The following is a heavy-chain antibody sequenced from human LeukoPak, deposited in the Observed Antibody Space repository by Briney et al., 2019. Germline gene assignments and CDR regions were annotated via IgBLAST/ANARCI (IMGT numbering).Heavy chain of an antibody. D-gene: IGHD5-18*01. Sequence: GSLRLSCAASGFTFSSYAMHWVRQAPGKGLEWVAVISYDGSNKYYADSVKGRFTISRDNSKNTLYLQMNSLRAEDTAVYYCVRTEVKYSYGWSLGDYWGQGTLVTVSS. CDR2: ISYDGSNK. CDR1: GFTFSSYA. J-gene: IGHJ4*02. V-gene: IGHV3-30-3*01. CDR3: VRTEVKYSYGWSLGDY.